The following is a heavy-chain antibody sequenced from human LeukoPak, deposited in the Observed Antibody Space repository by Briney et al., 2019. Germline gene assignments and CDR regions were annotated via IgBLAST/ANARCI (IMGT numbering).Heavy chain of an antibody. Sequence: GGSLRLSCAASGFTFSSYAMHWVRQAPGKGLEWVAVISYDGSNKYYADSVKGRFTISRDNSKNTLYLQMNSLRAEDTAVYYCAREPAGSIAGSWGQGTLVTVSS. CDR1: GFTFSSYA. D-gene: IGHD6-6*01. CDR2: ISYDGSNK. CDR3: AREPAGSIAGS. V-gene: IGHV3-30*04. J-gene: IGHJ4*02.